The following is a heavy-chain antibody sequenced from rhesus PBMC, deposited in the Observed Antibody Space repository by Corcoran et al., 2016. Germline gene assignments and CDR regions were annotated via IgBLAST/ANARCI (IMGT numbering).Heavy chain of an antibody. J-gene: IGHJ6*01. CDR3: ARVGRTEYSNFGYGLDS. CDR1: GGSISGYY. V-gene: IGHV4-73*01. CDR2: IDGHKPST. Sequence: QVKLQQWGEGLVKPSETLSLTCAVSGGSISGYYWSWIRQPQGEGLEGVGNIDGHKPSTNYYPPLMNRVSISNATSTNQFSLKLRSVTAADTAVYYCARVGRTEYSNFGYGLDSWGQGVVVTVSS. D-gene: IGHD4-23*01.